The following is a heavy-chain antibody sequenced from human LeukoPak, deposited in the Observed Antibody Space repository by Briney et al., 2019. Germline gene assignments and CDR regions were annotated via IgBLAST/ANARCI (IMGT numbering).Heavy chain of an antibody. Sequence: PGGSLRLSCAASGFTFSTYAMSWVRQAPGKGLEWVSTISDSGANTYYADSVRGRFTISRDNSKNTLYLQMNSLRAEDTAVYYCARRGYSYGLLDFWGQGSLVTVSS. CDR1: GFTFSTYA. V-gene: IGHV3-23*01. CDR3: ARRGYSYGLLDF. CDR2: ISDSGANT. D-gene: IGHD5-18*01. J-gene: IGHJ4*02.